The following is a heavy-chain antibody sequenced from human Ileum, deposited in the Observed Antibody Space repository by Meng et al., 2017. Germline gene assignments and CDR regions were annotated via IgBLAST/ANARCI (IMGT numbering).Heavy chain of an antibody. J-gene: IGHJ4*02. CDR2: IYPGGSI. CDR3: VRNDYCSGGTCYPHIDY. V-gene: IGHV4-4*02. Sequence: QVKSSGTGVCTHSGSLARLCACSRGSINRYVWVSWVRKAPGKGLEWIGEIYPGGSINYNPSLKSRVTISADTSKNQFSLSLDSVTDADTAVYYCVRNDYCSGGTCYPHIDYWGQGTLVTVSS. D-gene: IGHD2-15*01. CDR1: RGSINRYVW.